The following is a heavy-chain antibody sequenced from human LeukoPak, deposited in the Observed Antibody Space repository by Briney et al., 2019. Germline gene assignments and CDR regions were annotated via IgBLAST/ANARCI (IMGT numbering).Heavy chain of an antibody. J-gene: IGHJ4*02. D-gene: IGHD3-10*01. CDR1: EFTFNTYG. V-gene: IGHV3-30*03. CDR3: VLGSPFDY. CDR2: ISYDGSKK. Sequence: GGSLRLSCAASEFTFNTYGMHWVRQAPGKGLEWVALISYDGSKKYYADSVKGRFTISRDNANNSLSLQMNSLRDEDTAVYYCVLGSPFDYWGQGTLVTVSS.